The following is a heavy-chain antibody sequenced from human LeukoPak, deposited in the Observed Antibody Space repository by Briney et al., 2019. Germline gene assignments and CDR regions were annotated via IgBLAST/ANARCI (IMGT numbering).Heavy chain of an antibody. CDR2: INPNSGGT. V-gene: IGHV1-2*06. CDR1: GYTFADYY. D-gene: IGHD1-1*01. CDR3: AREYWNDVAWFDP. J-gene: IGHJ5*02. Sequence: GASVKVSCKASGYTFADYYMHWVRQAPGQGLEWMGQINPNSGGTNYAQKFQGRVTMTRDTSISTAYMELSRLRSDDTAVYYCAREYWNDVAWFDPWGQGTLVTVSS.